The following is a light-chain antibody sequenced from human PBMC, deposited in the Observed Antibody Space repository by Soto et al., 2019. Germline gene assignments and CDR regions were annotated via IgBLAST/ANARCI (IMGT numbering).Light chain of an antibody. CDR3: CSYARSSNYV. CDR1: SSDVGGYNY. Sequence: QSALTQPASVSGSPGQSITISCTGTSSDVGGYNYVSWYQQHPGKAPKLMIYEVSNRPSGVSDRFSGSKSGNTASLTISGLQAEDEADYYCCSYARSSNYVFGTGTKLTVL. CDR2: EVS. V-gene: IGLV2-14*01. J-gene: IGLJ1*01.